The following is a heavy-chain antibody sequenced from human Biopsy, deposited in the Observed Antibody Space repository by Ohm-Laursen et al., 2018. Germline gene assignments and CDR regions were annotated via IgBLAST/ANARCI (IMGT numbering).Heavy chain of an antibody. V-gene: IGHV1-18*01. CDR1: GYTFVSYG. D-gene: IGHD3-22*01. CDR3: ARDGKYDSRGY. CDR2: ISAYNGDT. Sequence: ASVKVSCNASGYTFVSYGITWVRQAPGQGLEWMGWISAYNGDTKYAQKVQGRVTMTTDTSTSTAYMELRSLRSDDTAFYYCARDGKYDSRGYWGPGTLVTVSS. J-gene: IGHJ4*02.